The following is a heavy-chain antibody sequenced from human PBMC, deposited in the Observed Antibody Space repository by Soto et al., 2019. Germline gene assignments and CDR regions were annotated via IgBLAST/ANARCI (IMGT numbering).Heavy chain of an antibody. J-gene: IGHJ4*02. CDR2: INSDGSST. D-gene: IGHD3-3*01. V-gene: IGHV3-74*01. CDR3: ARGPVKFGFWSGYYGSSNPP. CDR1: GFTFSSYW. Sequence: GESLKISCAASGFTFSSYWMHWVRQAPGKGLVWVSRINSDGSSTSYADSVKGRFTISRDNAKNTLYLQMNSLRAEDTAVYYCARGPVKFGFWSGYYGSSNPPWGQGTLVTVSS.